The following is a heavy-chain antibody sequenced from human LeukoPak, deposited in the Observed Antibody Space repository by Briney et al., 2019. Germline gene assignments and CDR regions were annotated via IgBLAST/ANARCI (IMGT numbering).Heavy chain of an antibody. CDR3: ARGLLEAAGIDY. CDR1: GFTFSRYW. CDR2: IKQDGSEK. V-gene: IGHV3-7*04. D-gene: IGHD6-13*01. Sequence: PGGSLRLSCAAAGFTFSRYWMSWVRQAPGKGLEWVANIKQDGSEKNHVDSVKGRFTISRDNAKNALYLQMNSLRAEDTAVYYCARGLLEAAGIDYWGRRALVTVSS. J-gene: IGHJ4*02.